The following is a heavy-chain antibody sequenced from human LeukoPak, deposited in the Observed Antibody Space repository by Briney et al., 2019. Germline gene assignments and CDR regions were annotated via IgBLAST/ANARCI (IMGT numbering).Heavy chain of an antibody. Sequence: SETLSLTCTVSGGSISSYYWSWIRQPPGKGLEWIGYIYYSGSTNYNPSLKSRVTISVDTSKNQFSLKLSSVTAADTAVYYCPSSSSWYKDYYGMDVWGQGTTVTVSS. CDR3: PSSSSWYKDYYGMDV. J-gene: IGHJ6*02. CDR2: IYYSGST. CDR1: GGSISSYY. V-gene: IGHV4-59*01. D-gene: IGHD6-13*01.